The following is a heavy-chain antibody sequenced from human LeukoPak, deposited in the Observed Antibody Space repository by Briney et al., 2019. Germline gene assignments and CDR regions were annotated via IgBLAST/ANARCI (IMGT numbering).Heavy chain of an antibody. CDR1: GGPISNYY. CDR3: ARHEGSSWYWDH. J-gene: IGHJ4*02. V-gene: IGHV4-59*08. Sequence: SETLSLTCTVSGGPISNYYRNWILQPPGKGLEWIGYIYYNGSTNYTPSLKSRVNISVETSKNQSSVKVRSVTAADTDVYYCARHEGSSWYWDHWGQGTLVTVSS. D-gene: IGHD6-13*01. CDR2: IYYNGST.